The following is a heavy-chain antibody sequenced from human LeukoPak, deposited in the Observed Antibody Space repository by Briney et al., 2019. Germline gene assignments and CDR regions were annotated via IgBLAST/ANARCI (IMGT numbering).Heavy chain of an antibody. CDR1: GFTVSSNY. Sequence: GGSLRLSCAASGFTVSSNYMSWVRQAPGKGLEWVSVIYSGGSTYYADSVKGRFTISRDNSKNTLYLQMNSLRVEDTAVYYCARDPLGDTYFQHWGQGTLVTVSS. CDR2: IYSGGST. CDR3: ARDPLGDTYFQH. J-gene: IGHJ1*01. V-gene: IGHV3-53*01.